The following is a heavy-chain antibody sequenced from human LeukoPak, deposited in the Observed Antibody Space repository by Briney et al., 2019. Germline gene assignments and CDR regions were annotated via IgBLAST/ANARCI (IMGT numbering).Heavy chain of an antibody. D-gene: IGHD3-22*01. J-gene: IGHJ3*02. CDR3: AKDRRGYYDSGGRILGDAFDI. Sequence: PGGSLRLSCAASGFTFDDYAMHWVRQAPGKGLEWVSGISWNSGSIGYADSVKGRFTISRDNAKNSLYLQMNSLRAEDTALYYCAKDRRGYYDSGGRILGDAFDIWGQGTMVTVSS. CDR1: GFTFDDYA. V-gene: IGHV3-9*01. CDR2: ISWNSGSI.